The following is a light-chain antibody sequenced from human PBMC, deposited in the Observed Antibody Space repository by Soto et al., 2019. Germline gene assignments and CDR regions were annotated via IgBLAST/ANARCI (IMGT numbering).Light chain of an antibody. CDR3: CSFAGDFYV. Sequence: QSALTQPRSVSGSPGQSVTISCTGTSSDVGGYNFVAWYQQHPGKAPKLIIYDVSERPSGVPERFSGSKSGNTASLTISGLQAEDETDYYCCSFAGDFYVFGTGTKLTVL. V-gene: IGLV2-11*01. CDR1: SSDVGGYNF. CDR2: DVS. J-gene: IGLJ1*01.